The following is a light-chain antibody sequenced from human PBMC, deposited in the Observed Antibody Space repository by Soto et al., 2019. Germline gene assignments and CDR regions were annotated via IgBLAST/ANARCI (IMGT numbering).Light chain of an antibody. J-gene: IGLJ1*01. CDR1: SSDVGGYNY. Sequence: SELNQAAYVSRSPGQSIPINYNGTSSDVGGYNYVSWYQHHPGKAPKLMIFDVSNRPSGVSNRFSGSKSGNTASLTISGLQPEDEADYYCSSYTTSNTRQIVFGTGTKVTVL. CDR2: DVS. V-gene: IGLV2-14*03. CDR3: SSYTTSNTRQIV.